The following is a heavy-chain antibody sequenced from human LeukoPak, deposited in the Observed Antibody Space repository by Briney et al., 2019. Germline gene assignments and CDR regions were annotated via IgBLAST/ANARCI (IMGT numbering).Heavy chain of an antibody. V-gene: IGHV1-2*02. CDR3: ARDEGSDYGGNANYYYYGMDV. Sequence: GASVKVSCKASGYTFTGYYMHWVRQAPGQGLEWMGWINPNSGGTNYAQKFQGRVTMTRDTSISTAYMELSRLRSDDTAVYYCARDEGSDYGGNANYYYYGMDVWGQGATVTVSS. J-gene: IGHJ6*02. CDR1: GYTFTGYY. CDR2: INPNSGGT. D-gene: IGHD4-23*01.